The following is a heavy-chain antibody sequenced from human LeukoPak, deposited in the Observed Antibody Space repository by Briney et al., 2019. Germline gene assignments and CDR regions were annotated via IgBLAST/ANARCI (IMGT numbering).Heavy chain of an antibody. CDR1: GFTFSSYA. V-gene: IGHV3-30-3*01. J-gene: IGHJ4*02. CDR3: ARYEGSGWYPGFDY. D-gene: IGHD6-19*01. Sequence: PGGSLRLSCAASGFTFSSYAMHWVRQAPGKGLEWVAVISYDGSNKYYADSVKGRFTISRDNSKNTLYLQMNSLRAEDTAVYYCARYEGSGWYPGFDYWGQGTLVTVSS. CDR2: ISYDGSNK.